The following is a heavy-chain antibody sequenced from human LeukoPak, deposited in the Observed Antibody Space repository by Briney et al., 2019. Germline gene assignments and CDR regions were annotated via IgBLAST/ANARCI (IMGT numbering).Heavy chain of an antibody. CDR3: AKDVNLWFGYYFDY. Sequence: PGRSLRLSCAASGFTFSSYWMHWVRQAPGKGLEWVSAISGSGGSTYYADSVKGRFTISRDNSKNTLYLQMNSLRAEDTAVYYCAKDVNLWFGYYFDYWGQGTLVTVSS. J-gene: IGHJ4*02. V-gene: IGHV3-23*01. CDR1: GFTFSSYW. D-gene: IGHD3-10*01. CDR2: ISGSGGST.